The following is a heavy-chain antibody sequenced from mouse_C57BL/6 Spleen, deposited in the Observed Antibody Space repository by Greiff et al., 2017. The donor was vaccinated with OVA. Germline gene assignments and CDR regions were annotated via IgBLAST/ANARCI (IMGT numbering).Heavy chain of an antibody. V-gene: IGHV5-4*01. Sequence: DVKLVESGGGLVKPGGSLKLSCAASGFTFSSYAMSWVRQTPEKRLEWVATISDGGSYTYYPDNVKGRFTISRDNAKNNLYLQMSHLKSEDTAMYYCAREPSADLRYGSSPYWYFDVWGTGTTVTVSS. D-gene: IGHD1-1*01. CDR1: GFTFSSYA. CDR2: ISDGGSYT. CDR3: AREPSADLRYGSSPYWYFDV. J-gene: IGHJ1*03.